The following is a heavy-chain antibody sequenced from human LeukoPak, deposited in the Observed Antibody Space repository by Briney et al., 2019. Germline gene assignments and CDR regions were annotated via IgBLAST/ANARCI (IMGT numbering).Heavy chain of an antibody. D-gene: IGHD3-10*01. Sequence: ASVKVSCKASGYTFTGYYMHWVRQAPGQGLEWMGWINPNSGGTNYAQKFQGRVTMTRNTSISTAYMELSRLRSDDTAVYYCARARIRNGSGSSGGGMGCWFDPWGQGTLVTVSS. V-gene: IGHV1-2*02. CDR3: ARARIRNGSGSSGGGMGCWFDP. CDR1: GYTFTGYY. CDR2: INPNSGGT. J-gene: IGHJ5*02.